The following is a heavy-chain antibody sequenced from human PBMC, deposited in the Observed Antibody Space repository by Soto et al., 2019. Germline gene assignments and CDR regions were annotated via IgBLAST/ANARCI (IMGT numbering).Heavy chain of an antibody. CDR1: GFTFSSYA. Sequence: GGSLRLSCTASGFTFSSYALHWVRQAPGKGLEWVAVISYDGSNKYYADSVKGRFTISRDNSKNTLYLQMDSLRVEDTAVYYCARDYYYDTSGYYYVLNYWGQGSLVTVSS. CDR2: ISYDGSNK. CDR3: ARDYYYDTSGYYYVLNY. J-gene: IGHJ4*02. D-gene: IGHD3-22*01. V-gene: IGHV3-30*04.